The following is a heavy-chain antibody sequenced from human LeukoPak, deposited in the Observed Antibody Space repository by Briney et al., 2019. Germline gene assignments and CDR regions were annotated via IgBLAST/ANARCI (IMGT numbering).Heavy chain of an antibody. CDR2: TYKSGST. V-gene: IGHV4-61*10. CDR1: GYSISSGYY. D-gene: IGHD2/OR15-2a*01. J-gene: IGHJ6*03. Sequence: SETLSLTCAVSGYSISSGYYWNWIRQPAGKGLEWIGHTYKSGSTNYNPSLKSRVTMSLDTSKNQFSLKLRSVTAADTAVYFCARSFLDYMDVWGKGTTVTVSS. CDR3: ARSFLDYMDV.